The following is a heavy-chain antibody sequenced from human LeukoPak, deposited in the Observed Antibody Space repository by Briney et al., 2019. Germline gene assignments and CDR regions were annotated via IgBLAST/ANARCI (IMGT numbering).Heavy chain of an antibody. CDR1: GGSLSGKY. V-gene: IGHV4-4*08. CDR2: IHSSGST. Sequence: PLETLSPTRTPSGGSLSGKYWSWIWETPGKGLERIGFIHSSGSTHYNPSLDSRVTISMDTSKHQFSLKLSSVTAADTAFYFCVRGDLSCSGSVSYCAFDIWGQGTMVTMSS. J-gene: IGHJ3*02. CDR3: VRGDLSCSGSVSYCAFDI. D-gene: IGHD3-10*01.